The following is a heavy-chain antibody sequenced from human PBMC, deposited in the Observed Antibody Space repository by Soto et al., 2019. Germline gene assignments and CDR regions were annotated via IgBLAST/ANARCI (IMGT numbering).Heavy chain of an antibody. CDR2: ISGSGGTS. Sequence: PGGSLRLSCAAFGFALSSFAMSWVRQAPGKGLEWVSPISGSGGTSYYADSVKGRFTLSRDNSKNTLYLQMNSLRAEDTAVYYCAKGGYYYDTSGPTFEYWGQGTLVTVSS. CDR1: GFALSSFA. J-gene: IGHJ4*02. CDR3: AKGGYYYDTSGPTFEY. V-gene: IGHV3-23*01. D-gene: IGHD3-22*01.